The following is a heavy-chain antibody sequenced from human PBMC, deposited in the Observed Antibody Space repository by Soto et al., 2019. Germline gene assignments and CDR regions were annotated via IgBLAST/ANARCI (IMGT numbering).Heavy chain of an antibody. J-gene: IGHJ4*02. V-gene: IGHV4-59*01. CDR1: GDSMNRYY. CDR2: IYYSGST. Sequence: SETLSLTCTVSGDSMNRYYWSWIRQTPGKGLEWIGYIYYSGSTNYNPSLKSRVTISVDTSKNQFSLKLSSVTASDTAVYYCAREGWQRTFDSWGRGTLVTVSS. D-gene: IGHD6-25*01. CDR3: AREGWQRTFDS.